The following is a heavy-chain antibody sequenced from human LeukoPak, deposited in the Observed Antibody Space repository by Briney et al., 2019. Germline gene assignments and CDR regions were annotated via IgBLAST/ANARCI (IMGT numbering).Heavy chain of an antibody. Sequence: GWSLPLSCPSSGFIFIHYYMSWIRQPPGKGLDWSSYIRLVSDYTTYATDGQGRFTTPKDTAKNSLSLQTTSLRAEDTPLYIFASSAGRLSPIDDWGQGTMVTVSS. CDR2: IRLVSDYT. CDR1: GFIFIHYY. V-gene: IGHV3-11*06. D-gene: IGHD5/OR15-5a*01. CDR3: ASSAGRLSPIDD. J-gene: IGHJ4*02.